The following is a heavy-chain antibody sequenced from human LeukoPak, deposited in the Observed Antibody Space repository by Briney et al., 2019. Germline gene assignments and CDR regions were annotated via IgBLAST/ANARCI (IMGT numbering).Heavy chain of an antibody. CDR3: ARVRGSLLTDAFDI. Sequence: GGSLRLPCAASGFTFSSYSMNWVRQAPGKGLEWVSSISSSSSYIYYADSVKGRFTISRDNAKNSLYLQMNSLRAEDTAVYYCARVRGSLLTDAFDIWGQGTMVTVSS. V-gene: IGHV3-21*01. CDR2: ISSSSSYI. D-gene: IGHD2-15*01. CDR1: GFTFSSYS. J-gene: IGHJ3*02.